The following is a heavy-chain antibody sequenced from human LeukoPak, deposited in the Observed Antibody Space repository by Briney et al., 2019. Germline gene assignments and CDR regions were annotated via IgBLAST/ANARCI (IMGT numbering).Heavy chain of an antibody. CDR2: INKGGSYM. Sequence: GGSLRLSCTASGFTFRDYTMNWVRQTPGKGLEWVSAINKGGSYMTYADSVKGRFTVSRDNAKNSLFLQMNNLRVEDTAVYFCAREVLIVVEPAANTIDYWGQGTRVTVSS. CDR1: GFTFRDYT. D-gene: IGHD2-2*01. V-gene: IGHV3-21*01. J-gene: IGHJ4*02. CDR3: AREVLIVVEPAANTIDY.